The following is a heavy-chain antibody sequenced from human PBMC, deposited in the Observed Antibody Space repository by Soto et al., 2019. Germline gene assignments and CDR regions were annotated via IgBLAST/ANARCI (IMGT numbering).Heavy chain of an antibody. D-gene: IGHD6-19*01. Sequence: EVQLLESGGGLVQPGGSLSLSCVASGFTFSNYAMSWVRQAPGKVLEWVASFSASGGSTYYADSVKGRFTISRDNSRNTLYLQMNSLSVEDTALYYCAKAGQWLADFDYWGQGTLVTVSS. CDR1: GFTFSNYA. J-gene: IGHJ4*02. CDR3: AKAGQWLADFDY. CDR2: FSASGGST. V-gene: IGHV3-23*01.